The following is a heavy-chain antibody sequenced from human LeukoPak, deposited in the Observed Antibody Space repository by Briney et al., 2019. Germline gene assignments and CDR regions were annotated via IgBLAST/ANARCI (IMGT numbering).Heavy chain of an antibody. Sequence: GGSLRLSCAASGFTFSRYGMHWVRQAPGKGLEWVAVISYEGSITYYADSVKGRFAISRDSSQNTLYLQMSSLRAEDTAVYYCARDGDLGVVVVATTDVAYYFDYWGQGTLVTVSS. J-gene: IGHJ4*02. V-gene: IGHV3-30*03. D-gene: IGHD2-15*01. CDR3: ARDGDLGVVVVATTDVAYYFDY. CDR2: ISYEGSIT. CDR1: GFTFSRYG.